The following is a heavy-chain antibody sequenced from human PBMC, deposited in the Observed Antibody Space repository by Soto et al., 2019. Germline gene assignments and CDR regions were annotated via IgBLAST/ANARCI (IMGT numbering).Heavy chain of an antibody. D-gene: IGHD6-19*01. CDR3: ARRSEQWLGNDAFDI. CDR2: IYYSGST. J-gene: IGHJ3*02. Sequence: SETLSLTCTVSGGSIGSYYWSWIRQPPGKGLEWIGYIYYSGSTNYNPSLKSRVTISVDTSKNQFSLKLSSVTAADTAVYYCARRSEQWLGNDAFDIWGQGTMVTVSS. V-gene: IGHV4-59*08. CDR1: GGSIGSYY.